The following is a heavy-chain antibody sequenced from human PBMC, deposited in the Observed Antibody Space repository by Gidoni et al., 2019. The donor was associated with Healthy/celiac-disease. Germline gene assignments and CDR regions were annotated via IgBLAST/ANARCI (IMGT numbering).Heavy chain of an antibody. D-gene: IGHD2-2*01. V-gene: IGHV3-30-3*01. J-gene: IGHJ4*02. CDR3: ARDLTYCSSTSCQGDY. CDR2: VSYDGSNK. Sequence: QVQLVESGGGVVQPGRSLRLSCAASGFTFSSSAMHWVRQAPGKGLEWVAVVSYDGSNKYYADSVKGRFTISRDNSKNTLYLQMNSLRAEDTAVYYCARDLTYCSSTSCQGDYWGQGTLVTVSS. CDR1: GFTFSSSA.